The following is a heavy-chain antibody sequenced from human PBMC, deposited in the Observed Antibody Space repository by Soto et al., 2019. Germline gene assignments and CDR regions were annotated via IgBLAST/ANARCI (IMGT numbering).Heavy chain of an antibody. CDR1: GFTFSSYA. CDR2: ISGSGGST. CDR3: AAQARITMVRGVIILDP. J-gene: IGHJ5*02. D-gene: IGHD3-10*01. Sequence: EVHLLESGGGLVQPGGSLRLSCAASGFTFSSYAMSWVRQAPGKGLEWVSAISGSGGSTYYADSVKGRFTISRDNSKNTLYLQMNSLRAEDTAVYYCAAQARITMVRGVIILDPWGQGTLVTVSS. V-gene: IGHV3-23*01.